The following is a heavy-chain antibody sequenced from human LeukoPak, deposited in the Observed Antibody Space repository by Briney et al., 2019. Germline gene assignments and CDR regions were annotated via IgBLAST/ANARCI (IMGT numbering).Heavy chain of an antibody. J-gene: IGHJ4*02. Sequence: GGSLRLSCAASGFTFSSYSMNWVRQAPGKGLEWVSSISSSSSYIYYADSVKGRFTISRDHPKNSLYLRMNSLRAEDTAVYYCARAHLYCSGGSCYSDYWGQGTLVTVSS. D-gene: IGHD2-15*01. CDR1: GFTFSSYS. CDR3: ARAHLYCSGGSCYSDY. V-gene: IGHV3-21*01. CDR2: ISSSSSYI.